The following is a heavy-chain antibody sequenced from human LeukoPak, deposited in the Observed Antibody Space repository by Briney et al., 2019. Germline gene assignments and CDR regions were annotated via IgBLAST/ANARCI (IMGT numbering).Heavy chain of an antibody. V-gene: IGHV6-1*01. CDR3: ARDSEPGYYFDY. Sequence: SPTLSLTCAISADSVSINSAAWNWIRQSPSKGLEWLGRTYYRSKWYNDYAVSVKSRITINPDTSKNQFSLQLNSVTPEDTAVYYCARDSEPGYYFDYWGQGTLVTVSS. CDR1: ADSVSINSAA. CDR2: TYYRSKWYN. D-gene: IGHD3-10*01. J-gene: IGHJ4*02.